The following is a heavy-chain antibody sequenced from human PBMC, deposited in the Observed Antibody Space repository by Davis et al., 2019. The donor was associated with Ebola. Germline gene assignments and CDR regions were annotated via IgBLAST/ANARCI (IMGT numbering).Heavy chain of an antibody. J-gene: IGHJ5*02. V-gene: IGHV4-39*07. D-gene: IGHD6-13*01. CDR3: AREPIAGAGTRWGTRWFDP. CDR1: GASISSYY. Sequence: PSETLSLTCSVSGASISSYYWGWIRQPPGKGLEWIGSINYSGSTYDNPSLKSRVTITVDASKNQFSLKRSSVTATDTAVYYCAREPIAGAGTRWGTRWFDPWGQGTLVSVSS. CDR2: INYSGST.